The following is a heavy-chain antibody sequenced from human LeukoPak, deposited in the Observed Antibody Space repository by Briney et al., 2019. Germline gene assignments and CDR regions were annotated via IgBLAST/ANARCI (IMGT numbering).Heavy chain of an antibody. D-gene: IGHD4-17*01. CDR3: ARDAPHDYGDPNWFDP. J-gene: IGHJ5*02. V-gene: IGHV3-21*01. CDR2: ISSSSSYI. Sequence: GGSLRLSCAASGFTFSSYSMNWVRQAPGEGLEWVSSISSSSSYIYYADSVKGRFTISRDNAKNSLYLQMNSLRAEDTAVYYCARDAPHDYGDPNWFDPWGQGTLVTVSS. CDR1: GFTFSSYS.